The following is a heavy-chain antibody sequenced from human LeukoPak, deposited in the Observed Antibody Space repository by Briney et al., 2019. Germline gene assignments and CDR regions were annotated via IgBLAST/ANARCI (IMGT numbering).Heavy chain of an antibody. CDR3: ARDWSSGYDYAFDY. CDR1: GFTFSSYS. D-gene: IGHD5-12*01. J-gene: IGHJ4*02. V-gene: IGHV3-21*01. CDR2: ISSSGSYI. Sequence: GGSLRLSCAASGFTFSSYSMNWVRQAPGKGLEWVSSISSSGSYIYYADSVKGRFTISRDNAKNSLYLQMNSLRAEDTAVYYCARDWSSGYDYAFDYWGQGTLVTVSS.